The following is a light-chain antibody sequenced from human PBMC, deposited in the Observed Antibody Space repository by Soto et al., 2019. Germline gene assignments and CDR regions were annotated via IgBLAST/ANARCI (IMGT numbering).Light chain of an antibody. J-gene: IGKJ5*01. CDR3: QQYDSVFT. Sequence: DIQMTQSPSSLSASVGDRVTITCQASQDITNYLNWYQQKPAKAPNLLIYGASNLETGVPSRFSGSGSGTDFTFTISSLQAEDIGTYFCQQYDSVFTFGQGTRLEIK. V-gene: IGKV1-33*01. CDR1: QDITNY. CDR2: GAS.